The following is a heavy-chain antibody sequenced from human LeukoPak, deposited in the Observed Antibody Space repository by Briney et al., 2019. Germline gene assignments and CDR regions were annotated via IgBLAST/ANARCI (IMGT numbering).Heavy chain of an antibody. CDR3: ASDYVNPAGGGAAADKVTPRRFDY. D-gene: IGHD6-13*01. Sequence: SETLSLTCAVYGGSFSGYYWSWIRQPPGKGLEWIGEINHSGSTNYNPSLKSRVTISVDTSKNQFSLKLSSVTAADTAVYYCASDYVNPAGGGAAADKVTPRRFDYWGQGTLVTVSS. J-gene: IGHJ4*02. CDR1: GGSFSGYY. CDR2: INHSGST. V-gene: IGHV4-34*01.